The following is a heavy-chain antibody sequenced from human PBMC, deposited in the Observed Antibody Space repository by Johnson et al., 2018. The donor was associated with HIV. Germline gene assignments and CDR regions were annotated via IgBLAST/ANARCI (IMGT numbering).Heavy chain of an antibody. CDR3: ARGFEQLDDAFDI. CDR2: ISYDGSNK. D-gene: IGHD1-1*01. Sequence: QVQLVESGGGVVQPGRSLRLSCAASGFTFSNYGMHWVRQAPGKGLEWVAVISYDGSNKYYADSVKGRFTISRDNSKNTLYLQMNSLRAEDTAVYYCARGFEQLDDAFDIWGQGTMVTVSS. V-gene: IGHV3-30*03. J-gene: IGHJ3*02. CDR1: GFTFSNYG.